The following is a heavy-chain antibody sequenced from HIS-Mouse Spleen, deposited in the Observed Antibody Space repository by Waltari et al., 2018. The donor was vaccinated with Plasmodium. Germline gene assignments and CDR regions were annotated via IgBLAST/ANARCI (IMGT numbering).Heavy chain of an antibody. J-gene: IGHJ4*02. Sequence: QVQLVKSGGGVVQPGRSLRLPCAASGFTFSSYGMHWVRQAPCKGLEWVAVISYDGSNKYYADSVKGRFTISRDNSKNTLYLQMNSLRAEDTAVYYCAKDRRSSSWYVDYWGQGTLVTVSS. CDR3: AKDRRSSSWYVDY. CDR2: ISYDGSNK. D-gene: IGHD6-13*01. CDR1: GFTFSSYG. V-gene: IGHV3-30*18.